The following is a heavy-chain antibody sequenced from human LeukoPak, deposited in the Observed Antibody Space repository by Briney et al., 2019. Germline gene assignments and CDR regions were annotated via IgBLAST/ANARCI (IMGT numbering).Heavy chain of an antibody. J-gene: IGHJ4*02. CDR1: GGSISRYY. CDR3: ARAGSSGYSVGY. CDR2: IYYSGGT. D-gene: IGHD3-22*01. Sequence: SETLSLTCTVSGGSISRYYWSWIRQPPGKGLKWIGYIYYSGGTNYNPSLKSRVTISVDTSKNQFSLRLTSVTAADTAVYYCARAGSSGYSVGYWGQGTLVTVSS. V-gene: IGHV4-59*01.